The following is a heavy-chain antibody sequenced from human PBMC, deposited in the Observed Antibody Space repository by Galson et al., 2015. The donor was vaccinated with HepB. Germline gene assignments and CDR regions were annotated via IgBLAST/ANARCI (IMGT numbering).Heavy chain of an antibody. J-gene: IGHJ4*02. D-gene: IGHD6-13*01. V-gene: IGHV3-23*01. CDR2: ISGSGGIT. Sequence: SLRLSCAASGFTFSSYVMTWVRQAPGKGLEWVSSISGSGGITFYADSVKGRFTMSRDNSKNTLFLQMNSLRAEDTALYYCAHSKLAAGKDFDSWGQGTLVTVSS. CDR1: GFTFSSYV. CDR3: AHSKLAAGKDFDS.